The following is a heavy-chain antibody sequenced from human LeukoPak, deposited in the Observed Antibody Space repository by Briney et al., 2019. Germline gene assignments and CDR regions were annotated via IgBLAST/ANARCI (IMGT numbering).Heavy chain of an antibody. V-gene: IGHV3-66*02. J-gene: IGHJ5*02. CDR1: GFTVSSNY. CDR2: IYSGGST. CDR3: ARDWGSSSWYSGWFDP. Sequence: PGGSLRLSCAASGFTVSSNYMSWVRQAPGKGLEWVSVIYSGGSTYYADSVKGRFTISRDNSKNTLYLQMNSLRAEDTAVYYCARDWGSSSWYSGWFDPWGQGTLVTVSS. D-gene: IGHD6-13*01.